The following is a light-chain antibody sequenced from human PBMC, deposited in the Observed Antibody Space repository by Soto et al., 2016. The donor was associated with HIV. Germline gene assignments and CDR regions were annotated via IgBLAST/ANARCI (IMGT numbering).Light chain of an antibody. CDR1: NIGGKS. V-gene: IGLV3-21*03. CDR2: DNN. CDR3: QVWDSSSDVV. J-gene: IGLJ2*01. Sequence: SYVLTQPPSVSVAPRKTASITCGGNNIGGKSVHWYQQKPGQAPVLVVYDNNDRPSGVPERFSGSNSGNTATPTISSVEAGDEADYFCQVWDSSSDVVFGGGTKLTVL.